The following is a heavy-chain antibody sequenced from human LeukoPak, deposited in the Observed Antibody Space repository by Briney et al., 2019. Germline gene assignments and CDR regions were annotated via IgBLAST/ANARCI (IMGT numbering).Heavy chain of an antibody. Sequence: GGSLRLSCTASGFTFGDYAMSWVRQAPGKGLEWVGFIRSKADGWTPEYAASVKGRFTISRDDSKSIAYLQVNSLKTEDTAVYYCTPIRLPYYYGSGSPAPYYWGQGTLVTVSS. V-gene: IGHV3-49*04. CDR1: GFTFGDYA. D-gene: IGHD3-10*01. CDR3: TPIRLPYYYGSGSPAPYY. J-gene: IGHJ4*02. CDR2: IRSKADGWTP.